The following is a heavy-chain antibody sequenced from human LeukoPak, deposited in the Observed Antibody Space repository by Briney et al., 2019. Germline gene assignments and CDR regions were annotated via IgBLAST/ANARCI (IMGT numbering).Heavy chain of an antibody. J-gene: IGHJ3*02. D-gene: IGHD3-22*01. CDR2: ISGSGGST. CDR3: AKDKDRITMIVVVITGAFDI. Sequence: GGSLRLSCAASGFTFSSYAMGWVRQAPGKGLEWVSAISGSGGSTYYADSVKGRFTISRDNSKNTLYLQMNSLRAEDTAVYYCAKDKDRITMIVVVITGAFDIWGQGTMVTVSS. V-gene: IGHV3-23*01. CDR1: GFTFSSYA.